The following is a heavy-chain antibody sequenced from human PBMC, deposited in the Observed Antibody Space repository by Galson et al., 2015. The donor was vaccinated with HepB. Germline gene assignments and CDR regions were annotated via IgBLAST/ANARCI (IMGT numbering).Heavy chain of an antibody. Sequence: SLRLSCAASGFTFSSYAMHWVRQAPGKGLEWVAVISYDGSNKYYADSVKGRFTISRDNSKNTLYLQMNSLRAEDTAVYYCARDLMIAYHYYGMDVWGQGTTVTVSS. CDR3: ARDLMIAYHYYGMDV. J-gene: IGHJ6*02. V-gene: IGHV3-30-3*01. CDR2: ISYDGSNK. D-gene: IGHD3-22*01. CDR1: GFTFSSYA.